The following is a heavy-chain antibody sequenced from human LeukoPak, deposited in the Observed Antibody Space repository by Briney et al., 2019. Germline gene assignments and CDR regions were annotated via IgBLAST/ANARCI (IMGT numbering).Heavy chain of an antibody. D-gene: IGHD5-24*01. CDR3: ARQREMATIIDY. V-gene: IGHV4-39*01. J-gene: IGHJ4*02. Sequence: SETLSLTCTVSGGSISSSSYYWGWIRQPPGKGLEWIGSMYHSGSTYYNPSLKSRVTISVDTSKNHFSLKLSSVTAADTAVYYCARQREMATIIDYWGQGTLVTVSS. CDR1: GGSISSSSYY. CDR2: MYHSGST.